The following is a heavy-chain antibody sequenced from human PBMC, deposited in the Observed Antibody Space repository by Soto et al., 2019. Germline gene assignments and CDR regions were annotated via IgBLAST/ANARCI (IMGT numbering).Heavy chain of an antibody. CDR1: GGTFSSYA. Sequence: SVKVSCKASGGTFSSYAISWVRQAPGQGLEWMGGIIPIFGTANYAQKFQGRVTITADESTSTAYMELSSLRSEDTAVYYCARDRAITIFGVVSVWDAFDIWGQGTMVTVSS. V-gene: IGHV1-69*13. D-gene: IGHD3-3*01. CDR3: ARDRAITIFGVVSVWDAFDI. CDR2: IIPIFGTA. J-gene: IGHJ3*02.